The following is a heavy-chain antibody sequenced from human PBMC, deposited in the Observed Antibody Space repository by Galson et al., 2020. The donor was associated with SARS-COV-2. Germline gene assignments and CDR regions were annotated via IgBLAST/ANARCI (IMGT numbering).Heavy chain of an antibody. CDR3: ASPRGHYDILTGTAFDY. J-gene: IGHJ4*02. CDR2: ISYDGSNK. CDR1: GFTFSSYG. V-gene: IGHV3-30*03. D-gene: IGHD3-9*01. Sequence: GESLKISCAASGFTFSSYGMHWVRQAPGKGLEWVAVISYDGSNKYYADSVKGRFTISRDNSKNTLYLQMNSLRAEDTAVYYCASPRGHYDILTGTAFDYWGQGTLVTVSS.